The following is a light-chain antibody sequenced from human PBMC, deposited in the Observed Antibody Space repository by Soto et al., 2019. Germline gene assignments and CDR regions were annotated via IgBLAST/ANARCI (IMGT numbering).Light chain of an antibody. V-gene: IGLV1-40*01. CDR2: GNS. CDR3: QSYDSSLSGRVV. J-gene: IGLJ2*01. Sequence: QSVLTQPPSVSGAPRQRVTISCTGSSSNIGAGYDVHWYQQLPGTAPKLLIYGNSNRPSGGPDRFSGSKSGTSASLAITGLQAEDEADYYCQSYDSSLSGRVVFGGGTKLTVL. CDR1: SSNIGAGYD.